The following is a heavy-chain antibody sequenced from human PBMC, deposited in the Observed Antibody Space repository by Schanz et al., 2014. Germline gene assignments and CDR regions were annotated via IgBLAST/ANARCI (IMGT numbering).Heavy chain of an antibody. J-gene: IGHJ4*02. V-gene: IGHV3-23*04. CDR2: MSGSGSTA. D-gene: IGHD3-10*01. CDR3: AKGKSEVRGIILDY. CDR1: GFTFFGSFA. Sequence: EVQLVESGGGLVQPGGSLRLSCVASGFTFFGSFAMSWVRQAPGKGLEWVSGMSGSGSTAVYADSVKGRFTISRDNSRKTLYLQMNSLRADDTAVYYCAKGKSEVRGIILDYWGQGTLVTVSS.